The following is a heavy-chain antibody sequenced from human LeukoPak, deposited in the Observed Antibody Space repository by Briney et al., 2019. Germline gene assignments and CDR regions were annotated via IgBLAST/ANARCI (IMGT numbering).Heavy chain of an antibody. CDR3: AKGIRFGGDAFDI. Sequence: GGSLRLSCAASGFTFDGYAMHWFRQAPGKGLEWVSGISWNSGSIGYADSVKGRFTISRDNAKNSLYLQMNSLRAEDTALYYCAKGIRFGGDAFDIWGQGTMVTVSS. V-gene: IGHV3-9*01. J-gene: IGHJ3*02. CDR2: ISWNSGSI. D-gene: IGHD3-10*01. CDR1: GFTFDGYA.